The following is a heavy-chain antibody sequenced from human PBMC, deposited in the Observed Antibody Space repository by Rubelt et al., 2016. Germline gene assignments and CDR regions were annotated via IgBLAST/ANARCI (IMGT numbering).Heavy chain of an antibody. V-gene: IGHV4-59*01. D-gene: IGHD2-21*01. CDR3: AREVMAISDY. J-gene: IGHJ4*02. CDR1: GGSISSYY. CDR2: IYYSGST. Sequence: QVQLQESGPGLVKPSETLSLTCTVSGGSISSYYWSWIRQPPGKGLEWIGYIYYSGSTNYNPSLKSRVTISVDTSKNQFSLKLSSVTAADTAVYYCAREVMAISDYWGQGTLVTVSS.